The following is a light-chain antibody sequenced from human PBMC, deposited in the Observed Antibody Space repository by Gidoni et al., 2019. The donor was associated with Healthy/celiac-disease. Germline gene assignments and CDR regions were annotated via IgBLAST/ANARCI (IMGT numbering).Light chain of an antibody. Sequence: DIQRTQSPSSLSASVGDRVTITCRASQSISSYLNWYQQKPGKAPKRLIYAASSLQSGVPSRFSGSGSGTDFTLTSSSLQPEDFATYYCQQSYSTPITFGHGTRLEIK. CDR1: QSISSY. CDR3: QQSYSTPIT. CDR2: AAS. J-gene: IGKJ5*01. V-gene: IGKV1-39*01.